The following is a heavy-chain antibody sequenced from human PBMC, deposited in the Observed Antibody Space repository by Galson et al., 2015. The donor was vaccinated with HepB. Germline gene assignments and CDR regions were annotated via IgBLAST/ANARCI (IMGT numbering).Heavy chain of an antibody. V-gene: IGHV4-4*02. Sequence: ETLPLTCGVSGGSIISTNWWSWVRQSPGKGLEWIGEIYDSGGTNYNPSLTSRVTISIDKSKNQFSLKLRSVTAADTAIYYCAREFGLEPMVSWFDSWGQGTLVTVSS. CDR3: AREFGLEPMVSWFDS. J-gene: IGHJ5*01. D-gene: IGHD3-10*01. CDR1: GGSIISTNW. CDR2: IYDSGGT.